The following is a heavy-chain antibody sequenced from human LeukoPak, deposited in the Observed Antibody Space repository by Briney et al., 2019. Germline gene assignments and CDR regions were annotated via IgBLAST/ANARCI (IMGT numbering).Heavy chain of an antibody. D-gene: IGHD4-23*01. Sequence: SETLSLTCAVYGGSFSGYYWSWIRQPAGKGLEWIGRIYSSGSTNYNPSLKSRVTMSVDMSRNQFSLKLSSVTAADTAVYYCARVSPGGNSDYLGQGTLVTVSS. V-gene: IGHV4-59*10. CDR2: IYSSGST. J-gene: IGHJ4*02. CDR3: ARVSPGGNSDY. CDR1: GGSFSGYY.